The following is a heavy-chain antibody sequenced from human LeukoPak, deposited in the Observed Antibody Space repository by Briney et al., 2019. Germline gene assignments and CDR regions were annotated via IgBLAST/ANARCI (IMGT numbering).Heavy chain of an antibody. V-gene: IGHV1-2*02. Sequence: ASVKVSCKASGYTFTDYYIHWVRQAPGQGLEWMGWINPSYGGTNFAQEFQGRVTMTRDTSISTAYMELSRLTSDDTAVYYCARVGYFGSGSYCPYWGQGTLVTVSS. CDR1: GYTFTDYY. J-gene: IGHJ4*02. D-gene: IGHD3-10*01. CDR2: INPSYGGT. CDR3: ARVGYFGSGSYCPY.